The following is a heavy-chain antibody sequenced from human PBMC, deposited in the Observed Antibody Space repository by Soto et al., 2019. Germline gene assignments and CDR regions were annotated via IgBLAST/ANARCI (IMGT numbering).Heavy chain of an antibody. J-gene: IGHJ6*04. CDR3: ARDLVGRYPDV. V-gene: IGHV4-59*01. CDR2: IYYSGST. CDR1: GGSISSYY. Sequence: SETLSLTCTVSGGSISSYYWSWIRQPPGKGLEWIGYIYYSGSTNYNPSLKSRVTISVDTSKNQFSLKLSSVTAADTAVYYCARDLVGRYPDVWGKGTTVTVSS. D-gene: IGHD1-26*01.